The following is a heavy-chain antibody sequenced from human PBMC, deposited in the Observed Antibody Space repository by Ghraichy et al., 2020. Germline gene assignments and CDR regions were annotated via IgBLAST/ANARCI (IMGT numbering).Heavy chain of an antibody. J-gene: IGHJ4*02. D-gene: IGHD4-17*01. Sequence: SETLSLTCTVSGGSIRSYYWSWIRQPPGQGLARMGYSDCIGSTNYNPPLKSRVTISVDTSKNQFSLKLSSVTAADTAVYYCARVRFPPYDYGDFHYFDYWGQGTLTTVPT. CDR2: SDCIGST. CDR3: ARVRFPPYDYGDFHYFDY. V-gene: IGHV4-59*01. CDR1: GGSIRSYY.